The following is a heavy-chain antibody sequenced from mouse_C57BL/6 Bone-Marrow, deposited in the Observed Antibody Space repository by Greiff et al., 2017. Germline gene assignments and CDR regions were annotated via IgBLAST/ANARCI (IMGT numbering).Heavy chain of an antibody. D-gene: IGHD2-3*01. Sequence: EVHLVESGGGLVKPGGSLKLSCAASGFTFSSYAMSWVRQTPGKSLEWVATISAGGSYTYYPHNVKGRFTISRDNAKNNLYLQMSQLKSEDTAMYYCARGDGYPRAMDYWGQGTSVTVSS. CDR3: ARGDGYPRAMDY. V-gene: IGHV5-4*01. J-gene: IGHJ4*01. CDR1: GFTFSSYA. CDR2: ISAGGSYT.